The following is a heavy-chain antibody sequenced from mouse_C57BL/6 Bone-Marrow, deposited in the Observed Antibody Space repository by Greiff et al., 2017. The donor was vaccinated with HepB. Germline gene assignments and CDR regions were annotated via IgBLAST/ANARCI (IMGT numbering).Heavy chain of an antibody. Sequence: DVQLVESGGGLVQPGGSLKLSCAASGFTFSDYGMAWVRQAPRKGPEWVAFISNLAYSIYYADTVTGRFTISRENAKNTLYLEMSSLRSEDTAMYYCARHVYGYDEDYAMDYWGQGTSVTVSS. CDR1: GFTFSDYG. CDR2: ISNLAYSI. CDR3: ARHVYGYDEDYAMDY. V-gene: IGHV5-15*01. D-gene: IGHD2-2*01. J-gene: IGHJ4*01.